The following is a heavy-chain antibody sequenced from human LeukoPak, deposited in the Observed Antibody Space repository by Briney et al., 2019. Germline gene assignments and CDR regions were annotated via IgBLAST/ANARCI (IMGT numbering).Heavy chain of an antibody. CDR2: TSHGGTT. CDR1: GGSISSNIYY. V-gene: IGHV4-39*07. J-gene: IGHJ6*03. CDR3: AREGCSGTNCLYYFYYMDV. Sequence: SETLSLTCTVSGGSISSNIYYWGWIRQPPGKGLEWIGSTSHGGTTYYKPSLKSRVTISVDPSKNQFSLKLSSVTAADTAVYYCAREGCSGTNCLYYFYYMDVWGKGTTVTVSS. D-gene: IGHD2-2*01.